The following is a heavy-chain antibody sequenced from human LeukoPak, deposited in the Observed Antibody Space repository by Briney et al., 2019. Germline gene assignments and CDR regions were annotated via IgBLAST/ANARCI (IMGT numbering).Heavy chain of an antibody. CDR2: IYYSGST. CDR3: ASYSGYPGGWFDP. J-gene: IGHJ5*02. D-gene: IGHD5-12*01. Sequence: SETLSLTCTVSGGSISSYYWSWIRQPPGKGLEWIGYIYYSGSTNYNPSLKSRVTISVDTSKNQFSLKLSSVTAADTAVYYCASYSGYPGGWFDPWGQGTLVTVSS. CDR1: GGSISSYY. V-gene: IGHV4-59*01.